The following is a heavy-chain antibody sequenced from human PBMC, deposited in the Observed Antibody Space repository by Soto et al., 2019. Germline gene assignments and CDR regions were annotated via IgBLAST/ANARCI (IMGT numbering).Heavy chain of an antibody. V-gene: IGHV3-7*05. CDR2: IKQDGSEK. Sequence: GGSLRLSCAASGFTFSSYWMSWVRQAPGKGLEWVANIKQDGSEKYYVDSVKGRFTISRDNAKNSLYLQMNSLRAEDTAVYYCARLGYCSSTSCYPYFDYWGQGTLVTVSS. J-gene: IGHJ4*02. D-gene: IGHD2-2*01. CDR3: ARLGYCSSTSCYPYFDY. CDR1: GFTFSSYW.